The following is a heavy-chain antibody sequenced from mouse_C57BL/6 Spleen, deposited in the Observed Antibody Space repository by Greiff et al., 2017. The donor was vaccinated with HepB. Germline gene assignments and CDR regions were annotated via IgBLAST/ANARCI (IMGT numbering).Heavy chain of an antibody. CDR1: GYAFSSSW. J-gene: IGHJ2*01. Sequence: VQLQQSGPELVKPGASVKISCKASGYAFSSSWMNWVKQRPGKGLEWIGRIYPGDGDTNYNGKFKGKATLTADKSSSTAYMQLSSLTSEDSAVYFCARVGSTMVTWNYWGQGTTLTVSS. D-gene: IGHD2-2*01. V-gene: IGHV1-82*01. CDR3: ARVGSTMVTWNY. CDR2: IYPGDGDT.